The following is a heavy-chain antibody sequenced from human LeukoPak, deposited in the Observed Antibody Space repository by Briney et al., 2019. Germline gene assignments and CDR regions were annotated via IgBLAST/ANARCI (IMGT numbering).Heavy chain of an antibody. J-gene: IGHJ4*02. CDR3: ASGGPLRLDYFDY. D-gene: IGHD2-15*01. CDR2: IIPILGIA. Sequence: SVKVSCKASGGTFSSYAISWVRQAPGQGLEWMGRIIPILGIANYAQKFQGRVTITADKSTSTAYMELSSLRSEDTAVYYCASGGPLRLDYFDYWGQGTLVTVSS. V-gene: IGHV1-69*04. CDR1: GGTFSSYA.